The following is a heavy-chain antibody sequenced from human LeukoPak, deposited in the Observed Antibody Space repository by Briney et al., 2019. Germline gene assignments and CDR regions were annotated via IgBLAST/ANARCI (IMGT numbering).Heavy chain of an antibody. D-gene: IGHD6-19*01. V-gene: IGHV4-34*01. CDR1: GGSFSGYY. Sequence: SETLSLTCAVYGGSFSGYYWSWIRQPPGKGLEWIGEINHSGSTNYNPSLKSRVIISVDTSKNQFSLKLSSVTAADTAVYYCARFSRYSSGWNFDYWGQGTLVTVSS. CDR3: ARFSRYSSGWNFDY. CDR2: INHSGST. J-gene: IGHJ4*02.